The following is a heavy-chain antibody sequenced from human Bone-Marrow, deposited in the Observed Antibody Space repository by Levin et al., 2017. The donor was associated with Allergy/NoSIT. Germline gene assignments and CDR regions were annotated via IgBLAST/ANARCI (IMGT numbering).Heavy chain of an antibody. D-gene: IGHD3-3*01. CDR1: GFTFSTYG. CDR2: VWFDGHNK. J-gene: IGHJ4*02. CDR3: ARGPTFSTTSLLEFDY. V-gene: IGHV3-33*01. Sequence: GGSLRLSCAVSGFTFSTYGMHWVRQAPGRGLEWVAVVWFDGHNKFYGDSVKGRFTISRDNSKNTLYLQMTNLRAEDTGVYYCARGPTFSTTSLLEFDYWGQGTLVTVSS.